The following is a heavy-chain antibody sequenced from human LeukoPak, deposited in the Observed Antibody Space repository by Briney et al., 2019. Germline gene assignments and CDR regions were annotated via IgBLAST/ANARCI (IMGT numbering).Heavy chain of an antibody. CDR2: ISSSGSNI. CDR3: AREDGYSGYDEPFYYYYGMDV. V-gene: IGHV3-48*03. Sequence: GGSLRLSCAASGFTFSSYEMNWVRQAPGKGLEWVSYISSSGSNINYADSVKGRFTISRDNAKNSLYLQMNSLRAEDTAVYYCAREDGYSGYDEPFYYYYGMDVWGQGTTVTVSS. J-gene: IGHJ6*02. D-gene: IGHD5-12*01. CDR1: GFTFSSYE.